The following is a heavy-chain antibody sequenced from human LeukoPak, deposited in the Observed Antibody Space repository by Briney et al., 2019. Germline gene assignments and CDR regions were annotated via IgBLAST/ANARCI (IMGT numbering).Heavy chain of an antibody. CDR2: FDPEDGET. V-gene: IGHV1-24*01. D-gene: IGHD2-21*02. CDR3: ARLSVLGAFDI. Sequence: ASVKVSCKVSGYTLTELSMHWVRQAPGKGLEWMGGFDPEDGETIYAQKFQGRVTVTRDTSTSTVYLDLRGLRSEDTAVYYCARLSVLGAFDIWGQGTMVTVSS. J-gene: IGHJ3*02. CDR1: GYTLTELS.